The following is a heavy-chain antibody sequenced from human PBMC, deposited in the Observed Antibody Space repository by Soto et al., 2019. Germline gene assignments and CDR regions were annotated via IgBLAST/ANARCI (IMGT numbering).Heavy chain of an antibody. CDR2: ISGSGGST. CDR3: AKGVDYDFWSGYRAHGGFDP. J-gene: IGHJ5*02. CDR1: GFTFISYA. V-gene: IGHV3-23*01. D-gene: IGHD3-3*01. Sequence: PGGSLRLSCAASGFTFISYAMSWVRQAPGKGLEWVSAISGSGGSTYYADSVKGRFTISRDNSKNTLYLQMNSLRAEDTAVYYCAKGVDYDFWSGYRAHGGFDPWGQGTLVTVSS.